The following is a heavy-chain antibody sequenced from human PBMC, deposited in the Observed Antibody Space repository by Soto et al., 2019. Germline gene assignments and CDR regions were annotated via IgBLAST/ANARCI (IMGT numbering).Heavy chain of an antibody. D-gene: IGHD3-22*01. Sequence: ASVKVSCKPSGHTFTAYYMHWVRQAPGQGLEWMGWINPNNSDTNYAQKFQGRVTITADESTSTAYMELSSLRSEDTAVYYCARGYYYDSSGYPCDYWGQGTLVTVSS. J-gene: IGHJ4*02. CDR1: GHTFTAYY. V-gene: IGHV1-2*02. CDR3: ARGYYYDSSGYPCDY. CDR2: INPNNSDT.